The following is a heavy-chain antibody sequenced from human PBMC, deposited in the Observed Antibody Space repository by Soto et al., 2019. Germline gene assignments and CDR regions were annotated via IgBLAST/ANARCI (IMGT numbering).Heavy chain of an antibody. Sequence: QITLKESGPTLVKPTQTLTLTCTFSGFSLSTSGVSVGWIRQPPGKALEWLALIYWDDDKRYSPSLKSRLTITKDTSKNQVVLTMTNMDPLDTATYYCAHITSPTVTTSAEYFHDWGQGTLVTVSS. J-gene: IGHJ1*01. CDR3: AHITSPTVTTSAEYFHD. V-gene: IGHV2-5*02. CDR2: IYWDDDK. CDR1: GFSLSTSGVS. D-gene: IGHD4-17*01.